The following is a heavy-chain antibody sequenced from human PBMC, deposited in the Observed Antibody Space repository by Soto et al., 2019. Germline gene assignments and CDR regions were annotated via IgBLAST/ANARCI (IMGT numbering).Heavy chain of an antibody. J-gene: IGHJ4*02. D-gene: IGHD1-26*01. Sequence: ASVKVSCKASGYAFTSYYMHWVRQAPGQGLEWMGIINPSGGSTSYAQKFQGRVTMTRDTSTSTVYMELSSLRSEDTAVYYCARSSIVRNFDHWGQGTLVTVSS. CDR2: INPSGGST. CDR3: ARSSIVRNFDH. V-gene: IGHV1-46*01. CDR1: GYAFTSYY.